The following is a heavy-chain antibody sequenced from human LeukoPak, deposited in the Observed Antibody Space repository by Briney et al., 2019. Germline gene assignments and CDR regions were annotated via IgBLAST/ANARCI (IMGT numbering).Heavy chain of an antibody. CDR2: IYYSGST. J-gene: IGHJ6*04. D-gene: IGHD2/OR15-2a*01. CDR1: GGSISSYY. CDR3: ARDRFLLDV. Sequence: SETLSLTCTVSGGSISSYYWNWIRQPPGKGLEWIGYIYYSGSTNYNPSLKSRVTISVDTSKNQFSLKLSSVTAADTAVYYCARDRFLLDVWGKGTTVTISS. V-gene: IGHV4-59*01.